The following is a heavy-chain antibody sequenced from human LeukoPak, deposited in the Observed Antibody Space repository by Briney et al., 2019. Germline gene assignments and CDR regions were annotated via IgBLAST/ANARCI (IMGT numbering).Heavy chain of an antibody. V-gene: IGHV4-39*02. CDR1: GGSLSSSSYY. J-gene: IGHJ4*02. CDR3: ARERGGAEDY. Sequence: SETLSLTCTVSGGSLSSSSYYWGWIRQPPGKGLEWIGSIYYSGSTYYNPSLKSRVTISVDTSKNQFSLKLSSVTAADTAVYYCARERGGAEDYWGQGTLVTVSS. CDR2: IYYSGST. D-gene: IGHD1-26*01.